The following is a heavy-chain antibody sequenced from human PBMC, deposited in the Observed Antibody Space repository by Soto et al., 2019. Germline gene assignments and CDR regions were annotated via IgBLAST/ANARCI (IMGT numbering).Heavy chain of an antibody. J-gene: IGHJ6*02. CDR2: VYYSGIT. Sequence: QVQLQESGPGLLKPSQILSLTCSVSGGSISSGGYYWTWIRQRPGKGLEWIGFVYYSGITYHSPSLASRLSMSVDTSQNQFSLRLTSVTAADTAVYYCARCVRHRPFDGGFGLDVWGQGTTVTVS. V-gene: IGHV4-31*03. D-gene: IGHD6-25*01. CDR3: ARCVRHRPFDGGFGLDV. CDR1: GGSISSGGYY.